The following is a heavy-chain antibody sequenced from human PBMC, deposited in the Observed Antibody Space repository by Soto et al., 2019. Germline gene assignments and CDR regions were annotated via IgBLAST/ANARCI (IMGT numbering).Heavy chain of an antibody. J-gene: IGHJ4*02. V-gene: IGHV3-33*01. Sequence: QVQLVESGGGVVQPERSLRLSCAASGFTFSRYGMHWVRQAPGKGLEWVAVIWYDGSKKYYADSVKGRFTISRDNSKKMVFLQLNSLRAEDAAVYYLTRVLSNSSGYYFDYLGQGTLVTVSS. D-gene: IGHD6-13*01. CDR2: IWYDGSKK. CDR3: TRVLSNSSGYYFDY. CDR1: GFTFSRYG.